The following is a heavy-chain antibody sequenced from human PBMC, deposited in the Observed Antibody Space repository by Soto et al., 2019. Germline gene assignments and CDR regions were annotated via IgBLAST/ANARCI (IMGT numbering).Heavy chain of an antibody. CDR2: IYYSGST. CDR3: ARLGSSNYVYYYMDV. Sequence: PSETLSLTCTVSGGSISSYYWSWIRQPPGKGLEWIGYIYYSGSTNYNPSLKSRVTISVDTSKNQFSLKLSSVTAADTAVYYCARLGSSNYVYYYMDVWGKGTTVTVSS. CDR1: GGSISSYY. V-gene: IGHV4-59*08. D-gene: IGHD3-10*01. J-gene: IGHJ6*03.